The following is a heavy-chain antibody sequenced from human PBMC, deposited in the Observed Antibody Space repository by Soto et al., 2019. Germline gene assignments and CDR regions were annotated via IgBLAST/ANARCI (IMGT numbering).Heavy chain of an antibody. CDR1: GYTFTSYG. J-gene: IGHJ6*02. V-gene: IGHV1-69*13. Sequence: ASVKVSCKASGYTFTSYGISWVRQAPGQGLEWMGGIIPIFGTANYAQKFQGRVTITADESTSTAYMELSSLRSEDTAVYYCAVRFLEWLWSGYYYGMDVWGQGTTVTVSS. D-gene: IGHD3-3*01. CDR3: AVRFLEWLWSGYYYGMDV. CDR2: IIPIFGTA.